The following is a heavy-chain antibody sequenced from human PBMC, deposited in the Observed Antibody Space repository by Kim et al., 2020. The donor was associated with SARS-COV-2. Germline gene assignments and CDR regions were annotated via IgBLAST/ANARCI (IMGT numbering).Heavy chain of an antibody. CDR3: AKGAGYFDWLWTDY. Sequence: GGSLRLSCAASGFTFDDYAMHWVRQAPGKGLEWVSGISWNSGSIGYADSVKGRFTISRDNAKNSLYLQMNSLRAEDTALYYCAKGAGYFDWLWTDYWGQGTLFTVSS. CDR2: ISWNSGSI. V-gene: IGHV3-9*01. D-gene: IGHD3-9*01. J-gene: IGHJ4*02. CDR1: GFTFDDYA.